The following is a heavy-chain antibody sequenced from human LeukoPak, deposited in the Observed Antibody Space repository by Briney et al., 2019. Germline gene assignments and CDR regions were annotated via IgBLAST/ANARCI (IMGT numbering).Heavy chain of an antibody. D-gene: IGHD2-21*02. Sequence: GGSLRLSCAASGFTFSSYGMHWVRQAPGKGLEWVAVISYDGSNKYYADSVKGRFTISRDNSRNTLYLQMNSLRAEDTAVYYCAKDSDVVVTATASDYWGQGTLVTVSS. J-gene: IGHJ4*02. CDR2: ISYDGSNK. CDR3: AKDSDVVVTATASDY. V-gene: IGHV3-30*18. CDR1: GFTFSSYG.